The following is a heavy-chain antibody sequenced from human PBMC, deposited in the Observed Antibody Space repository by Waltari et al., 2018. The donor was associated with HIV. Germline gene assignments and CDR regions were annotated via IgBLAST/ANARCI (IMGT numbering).Heavy chain of an antibody. CDR1: GFTFSSYA. CDR3: AKDNNDSTNMIGVVTEEGDAFDI. J-gene: IGHJ3*02. V-gene: IGHV3-23*01. Sequence: EVQLLESGGGLVQPGGSLRLSCAASGFTFSSYAMSWVRQAPGEGLEWVAAISGSGGSTDNAESVEGRVTISRENSKNALYPQMNSLRAEDTAVYYCAKDNNDSTNMIGVVTEEGDAFDICGQGTMVTVSS. CDR2: ISGSGGST. D-gene: IGHD3-22*01.